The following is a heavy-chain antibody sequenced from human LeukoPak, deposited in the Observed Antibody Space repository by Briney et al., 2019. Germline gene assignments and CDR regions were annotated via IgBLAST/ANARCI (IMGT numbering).Heavy chain of an antibody. CDR2: IKHDGSEK. CDR1: GFTFSSYW. V-gene: IGHV3-7*01. J-gene: IGHJ4*02. Sequence: GGSLRLSCAASGFTFSSYWMTWVRQAPGKGLEWVANIKHDGSEKYYVDSVKGRFTISRDNTNNSLYLQMNSLRAEDTALYYCARFRYSSSWRYFDYWGQGTLVTVS. D-gene: IGHD6-13*01. CDR3: ARFRYSSSWRYFDY.